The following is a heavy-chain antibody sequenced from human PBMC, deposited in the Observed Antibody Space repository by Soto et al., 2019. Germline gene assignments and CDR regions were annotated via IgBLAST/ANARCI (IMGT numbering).Heavy chain of an antibody. D-gene: IGHD3-22*01. Sequence: PSETLSLTCTVSGGSVSSRNYYWSWIRQHPGKGLEWIGYIYYSGTTYHNPSLKSRVSISIDTSKNQFSLKLSSVTAADTAVYYCARASYSDNSGHDYWGQGTLVTVSS. CDR3: ARASYSDNSGHDY. CDR1: GGSVSSRNYY. J-gene: IGHJ4*02. V-gene: IGHV4-31*03. CDR2: IYYSGTT.